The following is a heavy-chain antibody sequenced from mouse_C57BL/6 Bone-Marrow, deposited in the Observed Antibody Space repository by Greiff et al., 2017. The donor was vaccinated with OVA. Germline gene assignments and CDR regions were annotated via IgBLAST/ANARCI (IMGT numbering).Heavy chain of an antibody. V-gene: IGHV1-64*01. Sequence: QVQLKESGAELVKPGASVKLSCKASGYTFTSYWMHWVKQRPGQGLEWIGMIHPNSGSTNYNEKFKSKATLTVDKSSSTAYMQLSSLTSEDSAVYYCARFLSSYGYWGQGTTLTVSS. CDR2: IHPNSGST. CDR3: ARFLSSYGY. D-gene: IGHD1-1*01. J-gene: IGHJ2*01. CDR1: GYTFTSYW.